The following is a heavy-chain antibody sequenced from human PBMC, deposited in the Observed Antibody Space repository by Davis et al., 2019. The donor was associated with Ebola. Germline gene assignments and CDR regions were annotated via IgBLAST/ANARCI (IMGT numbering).Heavy chain of an antibody. V-gene: IGHV3-48*04. CDR3: ARDITLRGPFDP. J-gene: IGHJ5*02. CDR1: GFAFNRHN. CDR2: ITSSSDTK. Sequence: GESLKISCAASGFAFNRHNMNWVRQAPGKGLEWVSYITSSSDTKYYADSVNGRFTISRENAKNTLYLQMNSLRAEDTAVYYCARDITLRGPFDPWGQGTLVTVSS. D-gene: IGHD3-10*01.